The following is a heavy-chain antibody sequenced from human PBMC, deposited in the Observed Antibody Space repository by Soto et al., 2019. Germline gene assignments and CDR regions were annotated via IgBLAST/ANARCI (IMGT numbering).Heavy chain of an antibody. J-gene: IGHJ4*02. CDR2: ISSSSSYI. CDR3: AREGPYYDILTGYYNHFDY. CDR1: GFTFSSYS. D-gene: IGHD3-9*01. V-gene: IGHV3-21*02. Sequence: VPLVQSGSELKKPGASVRVSCKASGFTFSSYSMNWVRQAPGKGLEWVSSISSSSSYIYYADSVKGRFTISRDNAKNSLYLQMNSLRAEDTAVYYCAREGPYYDILTGYYNHFDYWGQGTLVTVSS.